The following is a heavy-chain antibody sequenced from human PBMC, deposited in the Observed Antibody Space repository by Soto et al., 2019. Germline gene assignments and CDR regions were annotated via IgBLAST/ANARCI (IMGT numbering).Heavy chain of an antibody. J-gene: IGHJ5*02. V-gene: IGHV1-3*01. CDR2: INAGNGNT. CDR1: GYTFTSYA. Sequence: ASVKVSCKASGYTFTSYAMHWVRQAPGQRLEWMGWINAGNGNTKYSQKFQGRVTITRDTSASTAYVELRSLRSDDTAVYYCARVVPGAEAWFGPWGQGTLVTVSS. CDR3: ARVVPGAEAWFGP. D-gene: IGHD2-2*01.